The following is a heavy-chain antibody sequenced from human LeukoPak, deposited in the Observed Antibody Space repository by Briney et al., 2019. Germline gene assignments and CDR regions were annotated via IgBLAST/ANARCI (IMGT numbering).Heavy chain of an antibody. J-gene: IGHJ4*02. V-gene: IGHV3-49*04. CDR1: GFTFSSYA. D-gene: IGHD2-2*01. Sequence: GGSLRLSCAASGFTFSSYAMSWVRQAPGKGLEWVGFIRSKAYGGTTEYAASVKGRFTISRDDSKSIAYLQMNSLKTEDTAVYYCTRSCSSTSWGYDYWGQGTLVTVSP. CDR2: IRSKAYGGTT. CDR3: TRSCSSTSWGYDY.